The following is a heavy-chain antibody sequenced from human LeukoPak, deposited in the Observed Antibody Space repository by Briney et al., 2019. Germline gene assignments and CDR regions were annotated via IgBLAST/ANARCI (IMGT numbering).Heavy chain of an antibody. CDR2: INPNSGGT. CDR3: ARDKYCSSTSCYTTNWFDP. J-gene: IGHJ5*02. D-gene: IGHD2-2*01. V-gene: IGHV1-2*02. CDR1: GXTFTGXY. Sequence: VKVSCKASGXTFTGXYMHWVRQAPGQGLEWMGWINPNSGGTNYAQKFQGRVTMTRDTSISTAYMELSRLRSDDTAVYYCARDKYCSSTSCYTTNWFDPWGQGTLVTVSS.